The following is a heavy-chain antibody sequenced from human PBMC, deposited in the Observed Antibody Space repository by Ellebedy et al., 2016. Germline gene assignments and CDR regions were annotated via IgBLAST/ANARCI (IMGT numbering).Heavy chain of an antibody. CDR2: ISAYNGNT. V-gene: IGHV1-18*01. CDR1: GYTFTSYG. J-gene: IGHJ6*03. Sequence: ASVKVSCXASGYTFTSYGISWVRQAPGQGLEWTGWISAYNGNTNYAQKLQGRITMTTDTSTSTAYMELRSLRSDDTAVYYCARDPRPLEYYYYMDGWGKGTTVTVSS. CDR3: ARDPRPLEYYYYMDG. D-gene: IGHD1-1*01.